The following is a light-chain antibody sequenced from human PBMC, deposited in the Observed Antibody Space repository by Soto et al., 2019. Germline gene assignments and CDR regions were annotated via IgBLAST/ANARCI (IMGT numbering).Light chain of an antibody. CDR3: QQYDSSPLT. V-gene: IGKV1-5*03. CDR1: QRINTW. CDR2: KAS. Sequence: DIEMTQSPPTLSTYVGDRVTITCRASQRINTWLAWYQQKPGRAPKLLIYKASTLESGVPSRFSGSGSGTDFTLTISSLQPEDFAIYYCQQYDSSPLTFGGGTKVEIK. J-gene: IGKJ4*01.